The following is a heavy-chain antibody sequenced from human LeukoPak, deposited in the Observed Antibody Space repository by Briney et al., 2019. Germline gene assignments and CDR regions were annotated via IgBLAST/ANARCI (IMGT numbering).Heavy chain of an antibody. V-gene: IGHV4-59*08. CDR1: GGSITSYY. Sequence: SETLSLTCTVSGGSITSYYWAWLRQPPGKGLEWIGYIYYSGYSNYNPSLKSRVSMSVDTSKNQFSLKLTSVTAADTAVYYCARRPVVPAATYYYYYYMDVWGKGTTVTVSS. D-gene: IGHD2-2*01. J-gene: IGHJ6*03. CDR3: ARRPVVPAATYYYYYYMDV. CDR2: IYYSGYS.